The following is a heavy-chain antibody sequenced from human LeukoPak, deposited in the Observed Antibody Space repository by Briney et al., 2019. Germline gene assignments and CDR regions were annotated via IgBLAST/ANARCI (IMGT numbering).Heavy chain of an antibody. CDR2: IYSGGST. CDR3: ARAPLLWFGERSYYFDY. Sequence: GGSLRLSCAASGFTVSSNYMSWVRQAPGKGLEWVSVIYSGGSTYYADSVKGRFTISRDNSKNTLYLQMNSLRAEDTAVYYCARAPLLWFGERSYYFDYWGQGTLVTVSS. CDR1: GFTVSSNY. J-gene: IGHJ4*02. D-gene: IGHD3-10*01. V-gene: IGHV3-53*01.